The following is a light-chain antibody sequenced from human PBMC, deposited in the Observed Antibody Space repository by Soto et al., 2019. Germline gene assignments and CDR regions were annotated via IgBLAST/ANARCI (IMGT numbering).Light chain of an antibody. Sequence: DIVMTQSPLSLPVTPGEPASIPCRSSQSLLHSNGYNYLDWYLQKPGQSPQLLIYLGSNRASGVPDRFSGSGSGTDFTLKISRVEAEDVGVYYCMQVVQTPPTFGQGTKLEIK. CDR1: QSLLHSNGYNY. J-gene: IGKJ2*01. V-gene: IGKV2-28*01. CDR2: LGS. CDR3: MQVVQTPPT.